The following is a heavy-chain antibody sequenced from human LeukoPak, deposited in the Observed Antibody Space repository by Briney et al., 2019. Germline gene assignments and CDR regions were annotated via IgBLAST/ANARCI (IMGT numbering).Heavy chain of an antibody. CDR3: ARDAQRGFDYSNSLQY. D-gene: IGHD4-11*01. J-gene: IGHJ4*02. CDR1: GFTFNHYG. CDR2: IWSDGTNR. Sequence: PGRSLTLSCAATGFTFNHYGMHWVRQAPGKGLEWVAVIWSDGTNRYYADSVKGRFTISRDDSRDTVYLQMNSLRPEDTGVYYCARDAQRGFDYSNSLQYWGQGTPVTVST. V-gene: IGHV3-33*01.